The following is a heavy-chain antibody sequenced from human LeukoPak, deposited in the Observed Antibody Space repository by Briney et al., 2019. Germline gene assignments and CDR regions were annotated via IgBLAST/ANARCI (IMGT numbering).Heavy chain of an antibody. CDR1: GGSVSSGSYY. V-gene: IGHV4-61*01. Sequence: SETLSLSCTVSGGSVSSGSYYWSWIRQPPGKGLEWIGYIYYSGSTYYNPSLKSRVTISVDTSKNQFSLKLSSVTAADTAVYYCARERELDNWFDPWGQGTLVTVSS. CDR3: ARERELDNWFDP. CDR2: IYYSGST. J-gene: IGHJ5*02. D-gene: IGHD1-26*01.